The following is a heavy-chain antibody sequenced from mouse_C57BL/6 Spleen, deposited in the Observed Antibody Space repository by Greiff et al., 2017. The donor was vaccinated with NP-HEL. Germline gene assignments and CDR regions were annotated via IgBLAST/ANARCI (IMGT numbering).Heavy chain of an antibody. J-gene: IGHJ2*01. CDR2: IDPEDGET. D-gene: IGHD1-1*01. V-gene: IGHV14-2*01. Sequence: EVQLQQSGAELVKPGASVKLSCTASGFNIKDYYMHWVKQRPEQGLEWIGRIDPEDGETKYAPNFQGKATITADKSSNTAYMQLSSLTSEDTAVYYCARCITTVPYCFDYWGKGTTLTVSS. CDR1: GFNIKDYY. CDR3: ARCITTVPYCFDY.